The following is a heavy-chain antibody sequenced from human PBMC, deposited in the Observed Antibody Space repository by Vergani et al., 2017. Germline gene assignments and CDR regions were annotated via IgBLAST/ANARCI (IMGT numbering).Heavy chain of an antibody. CDR3: ASSSSRSGSYYRGGLYYFDY. J-gene: IGHJ4*02. Sequence: QVQLQESGPGLVKPSETLSLTCTVSGGSISSYYWSWIRQPPGKGLEWIGYMYYSGSTNYNPSLKSRVTISVDTSKNQFSLKLSSVTAADTAVYYCASSSSRSGSYYRGGLYYFDYWGQGTLVTVSS. D-gene: IGHD3-10*01. V-gene: IGHV4-59*12. CDR2: MYYSGST. CDR1: GGSISSYY.